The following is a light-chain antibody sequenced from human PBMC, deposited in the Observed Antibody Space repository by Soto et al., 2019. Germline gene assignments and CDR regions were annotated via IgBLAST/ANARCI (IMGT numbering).Light chain of an antibody. J-gene: IGKJ4*01. CDR1: PDISSS. V-gene: IGKV1D-13*01. CDR2: DAS. CDR3: QQFKNFVT. Sequence: AIQLTQSPSSLYASVGDRVTISCRSSPDISSSLAWYQQKVGKPPRLLIYDASTLGGGVPSRFSGSGSGRDFTLTIRSLQAEDFATYYCQQFKNFVTFGGGTKIEIK.